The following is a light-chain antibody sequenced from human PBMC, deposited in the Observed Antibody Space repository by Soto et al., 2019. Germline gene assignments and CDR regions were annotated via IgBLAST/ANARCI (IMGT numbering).Light chain of an antibody. CDR1: QNIYHY. CDR3: QQSYTFPHT. V-gene: IGKV1-39*01. Sequence: DIQTTQSPSSLSAFVGGRVTITCRASQNIYHYLNWYQQKPGKPPKLLIYAASTLQSGVPPAFSGSGSGTDFTLTISSLQPEDFAIYYCQQSYTFPHTFGGGTNLEIK. CDR2: AAS. J-gene: IGKJ4*01.